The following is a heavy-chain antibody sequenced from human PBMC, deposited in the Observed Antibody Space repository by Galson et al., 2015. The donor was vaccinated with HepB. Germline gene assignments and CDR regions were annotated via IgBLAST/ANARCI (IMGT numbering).Heavy chain of an antibody. Sequence: SVKVSCKASGGTFSSYTISWVRQAPGQGLEWMGRIIPILGIANYAQKFQGRVTITADKSTSTAYMELSSLRSEDTAVYYCARVYCSSTSPPCYGMDVWGQGTTVTVSS. CDR1: GGTFSSYT. V-gene: IGHV1-69*02. D-gene: IGHD2-2*01. J-gene: IGHJ6*02. CDR3: ARVYCSSTSPPCYGMDV. CDR2: IIPILGIA.